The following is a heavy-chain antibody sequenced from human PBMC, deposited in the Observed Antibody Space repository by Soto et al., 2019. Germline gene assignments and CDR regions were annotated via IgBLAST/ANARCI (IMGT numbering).Heavy chain of an antibody. CDR3: AKIVIGTDMFFES. CDR1: GFAFSTIV. V-gene: IGHV3-23*01. CDR2: IHGSDGRT. D-gene: IGHD2-21*01. Sequence: GGSLRLSCAASGFAFSTIVMTWVRQAPGKGLEWVSSIHGSDGRTWYADSVKGRFTISRDNSKDTLFLQLDSLRGDDSAIYYCAKIVIGTDMFFESWGQGTLVTVSS. J-gene: IGHJ4*02.